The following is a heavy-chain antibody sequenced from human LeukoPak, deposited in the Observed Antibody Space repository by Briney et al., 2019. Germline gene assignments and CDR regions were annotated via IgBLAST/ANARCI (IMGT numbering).Heavy chain of an antibody. CDR1: GFTFDHYA. CDR3: AKDGPYGDYSYYFDY. V-gene: IGHV3-9*01. Sequence: GGSLRLSCAPSGFTFDHYAMHWVRQAPGKGLDWVSGISWNSGRIGYADSVKGRFTISRDNAKNSLYLQMNSLRAEDTALYYCAKDGPYGDYSYYFDYWGQGTLVTVSS. J-gene: IGHJ4*02. CDR2: ISWNSGRI. D-gene: IGHD4-17*01.